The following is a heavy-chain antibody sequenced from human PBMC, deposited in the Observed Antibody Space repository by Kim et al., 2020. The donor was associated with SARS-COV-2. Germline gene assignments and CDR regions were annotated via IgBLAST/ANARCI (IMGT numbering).Heavy chain of an antibody. Sequence: ASVKVSCKASGYTFTSYGISWVRQAPGQGLEWMGWISAYNGNTNYAQKLQGRVTMTTDTSTSTAYMELRSLRSDDTAVYYCARDPYPHYGGNSWFDPWGQGTLVTVSS. CDR1: GYTFTSYG. J-gene: IGHJ5*02. CDR3: ARDPYPHYGGNSWFDP. V-gene: IGHV1-18*04. D-gene: IGHD2-21*02. CDR2: ISAYNGNT.